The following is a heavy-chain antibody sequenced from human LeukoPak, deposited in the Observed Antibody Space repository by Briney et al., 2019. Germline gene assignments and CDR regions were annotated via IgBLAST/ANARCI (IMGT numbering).Heavy chain of an antibody. CDR2: INSGGSTL. CDR3: AKLDYYDTH. Sequence: PGGSLTLSCAASGFTFSSYEMNWVRQAPGKGLEWVSYINSGGSTLYYADSVKGRFTISRDNAKNSLYLQMNSLRAEDTAVYFCAKLDYYDTHWGQGTLVTVSS. J-gene: IGHJ4*02. CDR1: GFTFSSYE. D-gene: IGHD3-22*01. V-gene: IGHV3-48*03.